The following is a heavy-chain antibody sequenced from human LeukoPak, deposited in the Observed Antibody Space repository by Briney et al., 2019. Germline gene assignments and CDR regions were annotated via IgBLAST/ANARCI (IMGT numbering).Heavy chain of an antibody. CDR3: ARHLYYYYMDV. CDR1: GRSISSYY. Sequence: SETLSLTCTVSGRSISSYYWSWIRQPPGKGLEWIGYIYYSGSTNYNPSLKSRVTLSVKTPKNQFSLKMSSLNAAGPAGYYWARHLYYYYMDVWGKGTTVTVSS. J-gene: IGHJ6*03. V-gene: IGHV4-59*08. CDR2: IYYSGST.